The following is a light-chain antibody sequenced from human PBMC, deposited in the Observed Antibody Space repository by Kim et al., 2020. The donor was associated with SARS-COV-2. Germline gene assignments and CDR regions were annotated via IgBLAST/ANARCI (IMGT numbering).Light chain of an antibody. CDR2: EVT. Sequence: QSVTISCTGTSSDIGGYNYVSWYQQQPGKAPTLVIYEVTTRPSGVPDRFSGSKSGNTASLTVSGLRAEDEADYYCSSYAGSNNYVFGIGTKVTVL. CDR3: SSYAGSNNYV. CDR1: SSDIGGYNY. V-gene: IGLV2-8*01. J-gene: IGLJ1*01.